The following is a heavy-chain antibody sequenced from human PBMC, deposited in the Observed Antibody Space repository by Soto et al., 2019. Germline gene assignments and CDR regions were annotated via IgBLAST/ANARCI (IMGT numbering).Heavy chain of an antibody. CDR3: ARDLGSSSSNWFDP. D-gene: IGHD6-6*01. J-gene: IGHJ5*02. V-gene: IGHV1-8*01. CDR1: GYTFTSYD. Sequence: ASVKVSCKASGYTFTSYDINWVRQATGQGLEWMGWMNPNSGNTGYAQKFQGRVTMTTDTSTSTAYMELRSLRSDDTAVYYCARDLGSSSSNWFDPWGQGTLVTVPS. CDR2: MNPNSGNT.